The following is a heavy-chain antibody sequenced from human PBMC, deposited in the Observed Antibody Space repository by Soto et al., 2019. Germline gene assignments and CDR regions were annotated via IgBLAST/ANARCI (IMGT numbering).Heavy chain of an antibody. V-gene: IGHV5-10-1*01. CDR3: ARRSGYHDY. Sequence: RGESLKISCKGSGYSFNNYWISWVRQMPGKGLEWMGRIDPSDSYTNYSPSFQGHVTISVDKSISTAYLQWSSLKASDTAMYYCARRSGYHDYWGQGTLVTVSS. J-gene: IGHJ4*02. CDR2: IDPSDSYT. D-gene: IGHD3-10*01. CDR1: GYSFNNYW.